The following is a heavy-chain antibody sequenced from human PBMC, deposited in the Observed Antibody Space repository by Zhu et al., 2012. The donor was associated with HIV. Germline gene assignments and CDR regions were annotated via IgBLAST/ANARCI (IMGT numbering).Heavy chain of an antibody. V-gene: IGHV4-59*01. CDR2: IYYSGST. J-gene: IGHJ4*02. D-gene: IGHD3-22*01. Sequence: QVQLQESGPGLVRPSETLSLTCTVSGGSISSYYWSWIRQPPGKGLEWIGYIYYSGSTNYNPSLKSRVTISVDTSKNQFSLKLSSVTAADTAVYYCASSSGYGFDYWGQGTLVTVSS. CDR1: GGSISSYY. CDR3: ASSSGYGFDY.